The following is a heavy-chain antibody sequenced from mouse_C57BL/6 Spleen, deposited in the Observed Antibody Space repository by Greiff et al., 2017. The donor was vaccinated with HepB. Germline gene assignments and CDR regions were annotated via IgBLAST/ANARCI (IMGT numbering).Heavy chain of an antibody. J-gene: IGHJ4*01. CDR1: GFTFSSYA. CDR2: ISDGGSYT. D-gene: IGHD2-10*01. CDR3: ARGTVLLGNAMDY. Sequence: EVNLVESGGGLVKPGGSLKLSCAASGFTFSSYAMSWVRQTPEKRLEWVATISDGGSYTYYPDNVKGRFTISRDNAKNNLYLQMSHLKSEDTAMYYCARGTVLLGNAMDYWGQGTSVTGSS. V-gene: IGHV5-4*03.